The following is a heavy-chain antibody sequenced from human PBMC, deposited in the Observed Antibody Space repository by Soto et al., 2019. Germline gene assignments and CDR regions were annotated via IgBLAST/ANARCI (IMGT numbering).Heavy chain of an antibody. Sequence: GGSLRLSCAASGFPFSSYAMSWVRQAPGKGLEWVSAITNGGRTYYSDSVKGRFTLYRDDSKNTLYLQMDSLRVEDTAAYYCAKVGPTTHYYFDYWGQGTLVTVSS. D-gene: IGHD1-1*01. J-gene: IGHJ4*02. CDR2: ITNGGRT. CDR1: GFPFSSYA. V-gene: IGHV3-23*01. CDR3: AKVGPTTHYYFDY.